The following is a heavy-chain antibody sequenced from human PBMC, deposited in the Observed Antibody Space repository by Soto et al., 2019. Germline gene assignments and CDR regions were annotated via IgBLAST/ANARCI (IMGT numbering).Heavy chain of an antibody. D-gene: IGHD3-9*01. J-gene: IGHJ6*02. V-gene: IGHV1-18*01. CDR1: GYTFTSYG. Sequence: ASVKVSCKASGYTFTSYGISWVRRAPGQGLEWMGWISAYNGNTNYAQKLQGRVTMTTDTSTSTAYMELRSLRSDDTAVYYCARERGGYDILTGWNYYYYGMDVWGQGTTVTVSS. CDR3: ARERGGYDILTGWNYYYYGMDV. CDR2: ISAYNGNT.